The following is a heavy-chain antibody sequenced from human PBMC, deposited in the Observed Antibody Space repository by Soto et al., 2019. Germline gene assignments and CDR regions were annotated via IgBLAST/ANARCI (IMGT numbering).Heavy chain of an antibody. J-gene: IGHJ2*01. CDR1: GFTFSSYD. Sequence: EVQLVESGGGLVQPGGSLRLSCAASGFTFSSYDMHWVRQATGKGLEWVSAIGTAGDTYYPGSVKGRFTISRENAKNSLYLQMNSLRAGDTAVYYCARVRSGYYEDYWYFDLWGRGTLVTVSS. D-gene: IGHD3-22*01. V-gene: IGHV3-13*01. CDR3: ARVRSGYYEDYWYFDL. CDR2: IGTAGDT.